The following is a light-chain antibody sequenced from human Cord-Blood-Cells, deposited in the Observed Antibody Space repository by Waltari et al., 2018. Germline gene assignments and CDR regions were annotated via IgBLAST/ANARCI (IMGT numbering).Light chain of an antibody. CDR2: EGS. J-gene: IGLJ3*02. Sequence: QPALTQPASVSGCPGRWTSLPSTDPSSHVGRSHLASGNQRHPGKAPKLMIYEGSKRPSGVSNRFSGSKSGDTSSLTIPGLQAEDEADYDWCSYAGSSTWVFGGGTKLTVL. V-gene: IGLV2-23*01. CDR1: SSHVGRSHL. CDR3: CSYAGSSTWV.